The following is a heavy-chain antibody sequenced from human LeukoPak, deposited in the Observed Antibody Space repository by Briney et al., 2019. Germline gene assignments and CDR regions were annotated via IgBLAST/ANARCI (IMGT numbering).Heavy chain of an antibody. Sequence: GESLKISCKGSGYSFTSYWIGWVRQMPGKGLEWMGIIYPGDSDTRYSPSFQGQVTISADKSISTAYLQWSSLKASDTAMYYCARQAPLAHCGGDCYSDYWGQGTLVTVSS. CDR1: GYSFTSYW. J-gene: IGHJ4*02. V-gene: IGHV5-51*01. CDR3: ARQAPLAHCGGDCYSDY. D-gene: IGHD2-21*01. CDR2: IYPGDSDT.